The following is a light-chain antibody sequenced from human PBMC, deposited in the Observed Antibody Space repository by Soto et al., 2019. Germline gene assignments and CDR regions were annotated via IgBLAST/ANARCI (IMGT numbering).Light chain of an antibody. J-gene: IGKJ5*01. CDR3: QQRRNWPIT. CDR2: DAS. Sequence: EIRVTMSPAAVSLSTGERATISCRASQSVSSYLAWYQQKPGQAPRLLIYDASNRATGIPARFSGSGSGTDFTLTISILEPEDFAVYYCQQRRNWPITFGQGTRLEI. CDR1: QSVSSY. V-gene: IGKV3-11*01.